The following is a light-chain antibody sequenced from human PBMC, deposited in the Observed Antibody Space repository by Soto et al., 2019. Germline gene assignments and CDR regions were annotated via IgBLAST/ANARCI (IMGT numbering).Light chain of an antibody. CDR3: QSYDSSLSGSV. J-gene: IGLJ3*02. CDR2: GNS. Sequence: QSVLTQRPSVSGAPGQRVTISCTGSSSNIGAGYDVHWYQQLPVTAPKLLIYGNSNRPSGVPDRFSGSKSGTSASLAITGLQAEDEADYYCQSYDSSLSGSVFGGGTKLTVL. V-gene: IGLV1-40*01. CDR1: SSNIGAGYD.